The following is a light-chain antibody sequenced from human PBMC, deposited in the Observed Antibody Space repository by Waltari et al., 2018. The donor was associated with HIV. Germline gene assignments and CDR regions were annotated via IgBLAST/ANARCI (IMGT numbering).Light chain of an antibody. Sequence: EIVLTQPPGTLSLSPGERATLSCRASQSVSSSYLGWYQQKPGQAPSLLIYGASSRATGIPDRFSGSGSGTDFTLTISRLEPEDFAVYYCQQYGTSPPWTFGQGTKVEIK. CDR1: QSVSSSY. CDR3: QQYGTSPPWT. J-gene: IGKJ1*01. V-gene: IGKV3-20*01. CDR2: GAS.